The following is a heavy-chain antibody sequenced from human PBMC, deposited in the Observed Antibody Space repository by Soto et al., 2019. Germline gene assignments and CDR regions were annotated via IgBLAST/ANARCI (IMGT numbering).Heavy chain of an antibody. Sequence: GGSLRLSCAASGFTFSDYYMSWIRQAPGKGLEWVSYISSSSSYTNYADSVKGRFTISRDNAKNSLYLQMNSLRAEDTAVYYCARDPLGAQQYSSSWYYYYGMDVWGQGTTVTVSS. J-gene: IGHJ6*02. D-gene: IGHD6-13*01. CDR1: GFTFSDYY. CDR3: ARDPLGAQQYSSSWYYYYGMDV. CDR2: ISSSSSYT. V-gene: IGHV3-11*06.